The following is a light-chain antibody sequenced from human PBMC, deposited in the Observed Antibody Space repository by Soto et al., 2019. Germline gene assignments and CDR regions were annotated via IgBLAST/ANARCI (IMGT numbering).Light chain of an antibody. CDR2: KVS. Sequence: IVLTQSPLSLSVTLGQPASISCRSSQSLVYSDGNTYLNWFHQRPGQSPRRLLHKVSNRDSGVPDRFSGSGSDTDFTLSISRVEADVVGVYYCMQGISFTFGQGTRVEIK. V-gene: IGKV2-30*01. CDR1: QSLVYSDGNTY. CDR3: MQGISFT. J-gene: IGKJ4*01.